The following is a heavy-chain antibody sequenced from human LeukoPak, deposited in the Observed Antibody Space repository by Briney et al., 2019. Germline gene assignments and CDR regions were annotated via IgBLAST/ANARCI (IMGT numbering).Heavy chain of an antibody. D-gene: IGHD6-19*01. CDR2: INPNSGGT. J-gene: IGHJ4*02. CDR1: NYTFTNYG. CDR3: ARVDLSSGWDGEAPTY. Sequence: GASVKVSCKTSNYTFTNYGITWVRQAPGQGLEWMGWINPNSGGTNYAQKFQGRVTMTRDTSISTAYMELSRLRSDDTAVYYCARVDLSSGWDGEAPTYWGQGTLVTVSS. V-gene: IGHV1-2*02.